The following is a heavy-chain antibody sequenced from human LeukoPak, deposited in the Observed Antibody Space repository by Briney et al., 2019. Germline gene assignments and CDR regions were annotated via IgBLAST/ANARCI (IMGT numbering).Heavy chain of an antibody. CDR1: GGTFSSYA. Sequence: ASVKVSCKASGGTFSSYAISWVRQAPGQGLEWMGGIIPIFGTANYAQKFQGRVTITADESTSTAYMELSSLRSEDTAVYYCARDSSGNYYYYGMDVWDQGTTVTVSS. D-gene: IGHD2-15*01. V-gene: IGHV1-69*13. CDR3: ARDSSGNYYYYGMDV. CDR2: IIPIFGTA. J-gene: IGHJ6*02.